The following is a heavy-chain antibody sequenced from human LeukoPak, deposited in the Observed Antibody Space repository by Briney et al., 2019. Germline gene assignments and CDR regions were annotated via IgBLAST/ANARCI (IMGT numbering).Heavy chain of an antibody. V-gene: IGHV1-2*02. CDR1: GYTFTDYY. Sequence: ASVKVSCKASGYTFTDYYMHWVRQAPGQGLEWMGWINPNSGGTNYAQKFQGRVTMTRDTPISTAYMELSRLTSDDSAVYYCARDRSAGRDLGYWGQGTLVTVSS. D-gene: IGHD1-26*01. CDR2: INPNSGGT. J-gene: IGHJ4*02. CDR3: ARDRSAGRDLGY.